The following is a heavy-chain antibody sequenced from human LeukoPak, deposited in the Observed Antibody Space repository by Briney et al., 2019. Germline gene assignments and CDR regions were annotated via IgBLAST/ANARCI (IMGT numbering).Heavy chain of an antibody. Sequence: PGGSLRLSCAASGFTFSSYTMNWVRQAPGKGLEYVSYITSTSSTIYYADSVKGRFTISRGNAKNSLYLQMNSLRDEDTAVYYCARSRGLDYWGQGTLVTVSS. V-gene: IGHV3-48*02. CDR2: ITSTSSTI. CDR1: GFTFSSYT. D-gene: IGHD3-10*01. J-gene: IGHJ4*02. CDR3: ARSRGLDY.